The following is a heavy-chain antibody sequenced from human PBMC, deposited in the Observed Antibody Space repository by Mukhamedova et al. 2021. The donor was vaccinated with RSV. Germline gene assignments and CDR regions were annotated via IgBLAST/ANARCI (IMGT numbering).Heavy chain of an antibody. CDR2: IKSKSDGGTG. J-gene: IGHJ4*02. CDR3: TTDNLGYYDRSGYYDFDS. D-gene: IGHD3-22*01. V-gene: IGHV3-15*01. Sequence: VRQAPGKGLEWVGRIKSKSDGGTGDYAAPVTGRFTISREDSKNTVYLQMSSLMIEDTAVYYCTTDNLGYYDRSGYYDFDSWGQGT.